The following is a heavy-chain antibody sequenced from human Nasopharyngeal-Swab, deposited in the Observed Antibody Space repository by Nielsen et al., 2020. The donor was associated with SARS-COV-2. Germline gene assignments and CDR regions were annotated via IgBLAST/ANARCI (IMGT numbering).Heavy chain of an antibody. CDR2: IYTSGST. J-gene: IGHJ5*02. CDR1: GGSISSYY. V-gene: IGHV4-4*07. Sequence: SETLSLTCTVSGGSISSYYWSWIRQPAGKGLEWIGRIYTSGSTNYNPSLKSRVTMSVDTSKNQFSLKLSSVTAADTAVYYWARVGVAVAGAYNWFDPWGQGTLVTVSS. D-gene: IGHD6-19*01. CDR3: ARVGVAVAGAYNWFDP.